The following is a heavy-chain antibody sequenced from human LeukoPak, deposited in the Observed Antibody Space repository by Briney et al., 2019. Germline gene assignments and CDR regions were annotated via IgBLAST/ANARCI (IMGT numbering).Heavy chain of an antibody. V-gene: IGHV3-30*18. D-gene: IGHD6-6*01. CDR1: GFTFSSYG. Sequence: PGGSLRLSCAASGFTFSSYGMHWVRQAPGKGLEWVAVISYDGSNKYYADSVKGRFTISRDNSKNTLYLQMNSLRAEDTAVYYCAKARAIAARPTPLDYWGQGTLVTVSS. J-gene: IGHJ4*02. CDR3: AKARAIAARPTPLDY. CDR2: ISYDGSNK.